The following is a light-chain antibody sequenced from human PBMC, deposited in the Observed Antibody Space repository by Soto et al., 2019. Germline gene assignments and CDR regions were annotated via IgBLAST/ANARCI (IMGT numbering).Light chain of an antibody. CDR2: EVN. Sequence: QSALTQPPSVSASPGQSVTIPCTATSSDVGAYNRVSWYQQYPGTPPKLMISEVNNRPSGVPDCFSGSKSGNTASLTISGLQAEDEADYYCSLYTSSSTVAFGGGTKLTVL. CDR3: SLYTSSSTVA. CDR1: SSDVGAYNR. V-gene: IGLV2-18*01. J-gene: IGLJ2*01.